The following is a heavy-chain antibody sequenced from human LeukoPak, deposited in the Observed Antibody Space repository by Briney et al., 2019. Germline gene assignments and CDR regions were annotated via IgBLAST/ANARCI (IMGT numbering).Heavy chain of an antibody. CDR1: GYTFTSYG. Sequence: ASVKVSCKASGYTFTSYGISWVRQAPGQGLEWMGWISAYNGNTNYAQKFQGRVTMTRDTSISTAYMELSRLRSDDTAVYYCASSTLRIAAAGTPNWFDPWGQGTLVTVSS. CDR3: ASSTLRIAAAGTPNWFDP. CDR2: ISAYNGNT. D-gene: IGHD6-13*01. V-gene: IGHV1-18*01. J-gene: IGHJ5*02.